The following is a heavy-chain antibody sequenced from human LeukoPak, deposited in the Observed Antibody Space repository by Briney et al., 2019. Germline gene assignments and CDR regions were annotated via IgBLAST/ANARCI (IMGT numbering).Heavy chain of an antibody. V-gene: IGHV6-1*01. CDR1: GDSVSSNSAA. CDR3: ARDGESSRWHFDY. J-gene: IGHJ4*02. Sequence: SQTLSLTCAISGDSVSSNSAAWNWIRQSPSGGLEWLGRTYYRSKWYNDYAVSVKSRITINPDTSKNQFSLLLNSVTPEDTAVYYCARDGESSRWHFDYWGQGTLVTVSS. D-gene: IGHD6-13*01. CDR2: TYYRSKWYN.